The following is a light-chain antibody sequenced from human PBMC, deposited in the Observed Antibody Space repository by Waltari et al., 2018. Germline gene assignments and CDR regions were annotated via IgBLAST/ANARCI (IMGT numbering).Light chain of an antibody. CDR2: GAS. CDR3: HLYGSART. CDR1: QRVSNNY. Sequence: NVLTQSPGTLSLSPGERATLSCRATQRVSNNYLAWYQHQPGQAPRLLIYGASSRATGIPDRFSGSGSGTDFTLTISRLEPEDSAVYFCHLYGSARTFGGGTKVEIK. J-gene: IGKJ4*01. V-gene: IGKV3-20*01.